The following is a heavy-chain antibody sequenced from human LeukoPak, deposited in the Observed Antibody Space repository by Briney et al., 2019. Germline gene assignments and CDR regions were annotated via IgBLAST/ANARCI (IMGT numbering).Heavy chain of an antibody. CDR2: IYHSGST. CDR1: GGSISSYY. J-gene: IGHJ4*02. CDR3: ARDLGGNSDY. V-gene: IGHV4-59*12. D-gene: IGHD4-23*01. Sequence: SETLSLTCTVSGGSISSYYWSWIRQPPGKGLEWIGYIYHSGSTYYNPSLKSRVTISVDRSKNQFSLKLSSVTAADTAVYYCARDLGGNSDYWGQGTLVTVSS.